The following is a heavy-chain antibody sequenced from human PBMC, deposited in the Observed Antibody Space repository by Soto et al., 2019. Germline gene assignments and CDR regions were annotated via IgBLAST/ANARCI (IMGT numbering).Heavy chain of an antibody. D-gene: IGHD5-12*01. CDR1: GYSLTELS. J-gene: IGHJ4*02. Sequence: SAKLSCKVSGYSLTELSMHWVRQAPGKGLEWMGGFDPEDGETIYAQKFQGRVTMTEDTSTDTAYMELSSLRSEDTAVYYCATDSRVDGNYYFDYWGQGTLDIVSS. CDR3: ATDSRVDGNYYFDY. CDR2: FDPEDGET. V-gene: IGHV1-24*01.